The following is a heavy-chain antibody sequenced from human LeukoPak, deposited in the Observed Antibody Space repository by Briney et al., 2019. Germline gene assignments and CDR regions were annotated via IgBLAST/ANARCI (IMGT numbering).Heavy chain of an antibody. CDR1: GFTFSNAW. J-gene: IGHJ6*03. D-gene: IGHD3-9*01. CDR3: TTSHLDDILTSYYYYMDV. CDR2: IKSKTDGGTT. Sequence: PGGSLRLSCAASGFTFSNAWMSWVRQAPGKGLEWVGRIKSKTDGGTTDYAAPVKGRFTISRDDSKNTLYLQMNSLKTEDTAVYYCTTSHLDDILTSYYYYMDVWGKGTTVTVSS. V-gene: IGHV3-15*01.